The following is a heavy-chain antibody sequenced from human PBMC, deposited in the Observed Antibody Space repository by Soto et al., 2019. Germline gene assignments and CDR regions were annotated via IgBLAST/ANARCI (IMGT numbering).Heavy chain of an antibody. Sequence: QLQLQESGSGLVKPSQTLSLTCAVSGGSISSGGYSWSWIRQPPGKGLEWIGYIYHSGSTYYNPSLKSRVTLSADRSKNQFSLKLSSVTAADTAVYYCARAGGLGAVAVDYWGQGTLVTVSS. V-gene: IGHV4-30-2*01. CDR1: GGSISSGGYS. J-gene: IGHJ4*02. D-gene: IGHD6-19*01. CDR2: IYHSGST. CDR3: ARAGGLGAVAVDY.